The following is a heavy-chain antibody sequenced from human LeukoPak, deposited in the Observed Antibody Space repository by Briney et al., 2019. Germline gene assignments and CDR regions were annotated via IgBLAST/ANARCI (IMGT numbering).Heavy chain of an antibody. J-gene: IGHJ4*02. CDR1: AGSTRGYY. Sequence: SETLSLTCIVSAGSTRGYYWTWIRQAPGKGLEWIGYIHHSGSTDYNPSLKSRVTILVDRSKNQFSLKLSSVTAADTAVYFCARDKRDSSSSLYYFDYWGQGTLVTVSS. CDR2: IHHSGST. V-gene: IGHV4-59*12. CDR3: ARDKRDSSSSLYYFDY. D-gene: IGHD6-6*01.